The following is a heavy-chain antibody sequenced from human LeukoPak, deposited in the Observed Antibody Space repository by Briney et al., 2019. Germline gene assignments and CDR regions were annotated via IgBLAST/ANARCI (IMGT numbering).Heavy chain of an antibody. CDR2: IYSGGST. CDR3: AKIVGVRLPAADWFDP. V-gene: IGHV3-53*01. Sequence: GGSLRLSCAASGFTVSSNYMSWVRQAPGKGLEWVSVIYSGGSTYYADSVKGRFTISRDNSKNTLYLQMNSLRAEDTAVYYCAKIVGVRLPAADWFDPWGQGTLVTVSS. CDR1: GFTVSSNY. J-gene: IGHJ5*02. D-gene: IGHD2-2*01.